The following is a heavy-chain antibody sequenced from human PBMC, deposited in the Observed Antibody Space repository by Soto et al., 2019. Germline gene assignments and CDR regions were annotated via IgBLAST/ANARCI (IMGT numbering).Heavy chain of an antibody. D-gene: IGHD6-19*01. J-gene: IGHJ4*02. CDR3: ARDVYSSGRPIDY. CDR1: GVTFRSFW. V-gene: IGHV3-7*05. CDR2: IKEDGSEK. Sequence: GGSLRLSCAASGVTFRSFWMSWVRQAPGKGLEWVANIKEDGSEKNYVDSMKGRFTISRDNAKNSLYLQMNSLRVEDTAVYYCARDVYSSGRPIDYWGQGTLVTVSS.